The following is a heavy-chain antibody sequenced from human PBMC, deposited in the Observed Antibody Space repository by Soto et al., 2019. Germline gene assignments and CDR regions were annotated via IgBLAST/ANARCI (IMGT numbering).Heavy chain of an antibody. J-gene: IGHJ6*02. D-gene: IGHD6-13*01. CDR3: ARGFTAAGTLYYYGMDV. V-gene: IGHV1-69*06. Sequence: QVQLVQSGAEVKKPGSSVKVSCKASGGTFSSYAISWVRQAPGQWLEWMGGIIPIFGTANYAQKFQGRVTITADKSTSTAYMELSSLRSEDTAVYYCARGFTAAGTLYYYGMDVWGQGTTVTVSS. CDR2: IIPIFGTA. CDR1: GGTFSSYA.